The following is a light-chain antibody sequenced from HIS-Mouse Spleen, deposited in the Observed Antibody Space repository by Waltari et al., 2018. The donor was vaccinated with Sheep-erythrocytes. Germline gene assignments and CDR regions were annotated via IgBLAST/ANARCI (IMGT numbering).Light chain of an antibody. CDR1: KLGDQY. V-gene: IGLV3-1*01. CDR2: QDS. J-gene: IGLJ3*02. CDR3: YSTDSSGNHWV. Sequence: SYELTQPPSVSVSPGQTASITCSGDKLGDQYACWYQQKPGQSPVLVIYQDSKRPSGIPERFSGSNSGNTATLTISGTQAMDEADYYCYSTDSSGNHWVFGGGTKLTVL.